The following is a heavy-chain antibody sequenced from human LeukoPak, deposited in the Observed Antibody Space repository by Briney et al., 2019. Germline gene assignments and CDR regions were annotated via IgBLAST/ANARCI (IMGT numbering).Heavy chain of an antibody. CDR2: INHSGST. D-gene: IGHD5-18*01. CDR1: SGSFSGYY. J-gene: IGHJ4*02. V-gene: IGHV4-34*01. Sequence: SETLSLTCAVYSGSFSGYYWSWIRQPPGKGLEWIGEINHSGSTNYNPSLKSRVTISVDTSKNQFSLKLSSVTAADTAVYYCARGGYSYGLHYWGQGTLVTVSS. CDR3: ARGGYSYGLHY.